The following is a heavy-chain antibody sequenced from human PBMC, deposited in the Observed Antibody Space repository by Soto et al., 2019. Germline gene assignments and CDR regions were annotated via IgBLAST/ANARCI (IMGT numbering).Heavy chain of an antibody. V-gene: IGHV1-3*01. CDR2: INAGNGNT. D-gene: IGHD3-10*01. J-gene: IGHJ4*02. CDR1: GYTFSSYA. CDR3: ARGGPPIDF. Sequence: ASVKVSCKASGYTFSSYAIHWVRQAPGQRLEWMGWINAGNGNTKYSQEFQGRITITGDTSASTAYMELSSLRSEDTAVYYCARGGPPIDFWGQGTLVTVSS.